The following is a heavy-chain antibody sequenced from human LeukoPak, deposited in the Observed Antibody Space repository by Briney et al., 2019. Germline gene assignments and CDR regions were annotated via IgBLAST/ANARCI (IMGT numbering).Heavy chain of an antibody. Sequence: PGGSLRLSCAASGFTFDDYGMSWVRQAPGKGLEWVANIKQDGSEKYYVDSVKGRFTISRDNAKNSLYLQMNSLRAEDTAVYYCARDKSRDGYMYYFDYWGQGTLVTVSS. CDR1: GFTFDDYG. D-gene: IGHD5-24*01. J-gene: IGHJ4*02. CDR3: ARDKSRDGYMYYFDY. V-gene: IGHV3-7*01. CDR2: IKQDGSEK.